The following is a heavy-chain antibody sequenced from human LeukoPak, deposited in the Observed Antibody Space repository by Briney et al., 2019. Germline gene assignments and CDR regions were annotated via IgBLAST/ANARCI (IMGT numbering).Heavy chain of an antibody. V-gene: IGHV1-18*01. J-gene: IGHJ4*02. Sequence: ASVKVSCKASGYTFIHYGITWVRQAPGQGLEWMGWISVYNDNTNYAQKFQGRVTMTTDTSTSTGYMELRSLRSDDTAVYYCARGYSSGSTDYWGQGTLVTVSS. CDR2: ISVYNDNT. D-gene: IGHD6-19*01. CDR1: GYTFIHYG. CDR3: ARGYSSGSTDY.